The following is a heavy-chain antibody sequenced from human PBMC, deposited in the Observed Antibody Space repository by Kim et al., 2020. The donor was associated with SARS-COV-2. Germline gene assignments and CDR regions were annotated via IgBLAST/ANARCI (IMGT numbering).Heavy chain of an antibody. CDR2: T. Sequence: THYNPSLKSRVTISVDTSKNQLSLKLSSVTAADTAVYYCARSALFRTFDIWGQGTMVTVSS. J-gene: IGHJ3*02. V-gene: IGHV4-4*09. CDR3: ARSALFRTFDI. D-gene: IGHD2-21*01.